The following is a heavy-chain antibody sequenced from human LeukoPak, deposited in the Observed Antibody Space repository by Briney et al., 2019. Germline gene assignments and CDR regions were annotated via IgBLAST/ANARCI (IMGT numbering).Heavy chain of an antibody. CDR3: ASGGYYYDSSGYYSIDY. V-gene: IGHV1-69*13. CDR2: IIPIFGTA. J-gene: IGHJ4*02. Sequence: SVNVSCTASGGTFSSYAISWVRQAPGQGLEWMGGIIPIFGTANYAQKFQGRVTITADESTSTAYMELSSLRSEDTAVYYCASGGYYYDSSGYYSIDYWGQGTLVTVSS. CDR1: GGTFSSYA. D-gene: IGHD3-22*01.